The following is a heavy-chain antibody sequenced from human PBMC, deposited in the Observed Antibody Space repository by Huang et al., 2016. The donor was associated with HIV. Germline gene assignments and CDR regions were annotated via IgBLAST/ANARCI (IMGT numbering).Heavy chain of an antibody. CDR3: ARDHHDFWRGYRRMYFFDH. V-gene: IGHV4-59*11. CDR1: GGSISTHY. Sequence: QVQLQESGPGLVKPSETLSLTCTVSGGSISTHYWSWIRQPPGTGLEWIGSSDYSGSTNYSPSHKSRVTILRDTAKNQFSLRVNSVTAADTAMYYCARDHHDFWRGYRRMYFFDHWGQGTLVTVSS. CDR2: SDYSGST. D-gene: IGHD3-3*01. J-gene: IGHJ4*02.